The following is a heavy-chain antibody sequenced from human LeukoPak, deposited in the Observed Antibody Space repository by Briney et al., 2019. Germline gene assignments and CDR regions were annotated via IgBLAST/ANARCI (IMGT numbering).Heavy chain of an antibody. Sequence: GASLKISCKGSGYSFTSYWIGWVRQLPGKGLEWMGIIYPGDSDTRYSPSFQGQVTISADKSISTAYLQWSSLKASDTAMYYCARQSGILTGYFLDAFDIWGQGTMVTVSS. CDR2: IYPGDSDT. D-gene: IGHD3-9*01. V-gene: IGHV5-51*01. CDR3: ARQSGILTGYFLDAFDI. J-gene: IGHJ3*02. CDR1: GYSFTSYW.